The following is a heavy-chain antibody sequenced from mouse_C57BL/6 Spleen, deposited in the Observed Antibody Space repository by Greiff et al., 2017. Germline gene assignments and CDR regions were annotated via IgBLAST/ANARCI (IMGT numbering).Heavy chain of an antibody. CDR3: ARCVLRPYYYAMDD. CDR1: GYTFTSYW. Sequence: VQLQQPGAELVKPGASVKMSCTASGYTFTSYWITWVKQRPGQGLEWIGDIYPGSGSTNYNEQLQSKATLTVDTSSSTAYMQLSSLTSEDSAVYYCARCVLRPYYYAMDDWGQGTSVTVAS. CDR2: IYPGSGST. V-gene: IGHV1-55*01. J-gene: IGHJ4*01.